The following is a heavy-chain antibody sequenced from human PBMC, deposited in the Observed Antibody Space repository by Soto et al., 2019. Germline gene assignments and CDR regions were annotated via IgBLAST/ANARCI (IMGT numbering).Heavy chain of an antibody. D-gene: IGHD1-26*01. CDR3: ARGGAGRYMYYFDY. V-gene: IGHV3-33*01. J-gene: IGHJ4*02. CDR2: VWYDGGTK. CDR1: GFTFSNYA. Sequence: QVQLVESGGGVVQPGRSLGLSCTASGFTFSNYAMHWVRQAPGKGLEWVAVVWYDGGTKYYADSVKGRFTISRDNSDNILYLQMNSPRVEDTAVYYCARGGAGRYMYYFDYWGQGTLVTVSS.